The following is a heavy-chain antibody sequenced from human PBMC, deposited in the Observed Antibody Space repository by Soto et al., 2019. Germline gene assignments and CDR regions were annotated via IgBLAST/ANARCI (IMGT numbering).Heavy chain of an antibody. CDR1: GYSFTSYW. CDR3: ARLRYYGSGSYNWFDP. CDR2: IYPGDSDT. D-gene: IGHD3-10*01. J-gene: IGHJ5*02. V-gene: IGHV5-51*01. Sequence: EVQLVQSGAEVKKPGESLQISCKGSGYSFTSYWIGWVRQMPGKGLEWMGIIYPGDSDTRYSPSFQGQVTISADKSISTAYLQWSSLKASDTAMYYCARLRYYGSGSYNWFDPWGQGTLVTVSS.